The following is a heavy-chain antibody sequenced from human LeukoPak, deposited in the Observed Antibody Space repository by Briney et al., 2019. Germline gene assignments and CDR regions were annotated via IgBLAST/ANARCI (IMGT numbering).Heavy chain of an antibody. V-gene: IGHV3-23*01. Sequence: GGSLRLSCAASGFTFSSYAMSWVRQAPGKGLEWVSAISGSGGSTYYADSVKGRFTISRDNSKNTLYLQMNSLRAEDTAVYYCAKDPRYDILTGYDLNYFDYRGQGTLVTVSS. CDR3: AKDPRYDILTGYDLNYFDY. CDR2: ISGSGGST. J-gene: IGHJ4*02. CDR1: GFTFSSYA. D-gene: IGHD3-9*01.